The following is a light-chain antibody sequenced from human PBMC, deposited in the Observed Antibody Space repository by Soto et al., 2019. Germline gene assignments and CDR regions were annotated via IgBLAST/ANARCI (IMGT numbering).Light chain of an antibody. CDR1: QSVSSSY. CDR2: GAS. Sequence: EIVLTQSPGTLSLSPGERATLSCRASQSVSSSYLAWYQQKHGQAPRLLIYGASSRATGIPDRFSGSGSGTYFTLTISSLEPEDFPVYYCQQYGSSPRTFGQGTKVDI. CDR3: QQYGSSPRT. V-gene: IGKV3-20*01. J-gene: IGKJ1*01.